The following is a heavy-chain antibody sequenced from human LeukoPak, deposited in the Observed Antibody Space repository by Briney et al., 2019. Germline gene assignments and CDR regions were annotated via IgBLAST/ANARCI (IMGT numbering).Heavy chain of an antibody. CDR1: GGSFSGYY. CDR3: ARGLSGSYYLTYYSYMDV. Sequence: SETLSLTCAVYGGSFSGYYWSWIRQPPGKGLEWIGEINHSGSTNYNPSLKSRVTISVDTSKNQFSLKLSSVTAADTAVYYCARGLSGSYYLTYYSYMDVWGKGTTVTVSS. V-gene: IGHV4-34*01. CDR2: INHSGST. D-gene: IGHD3-10*01. J-gene: IGHJ6*03.